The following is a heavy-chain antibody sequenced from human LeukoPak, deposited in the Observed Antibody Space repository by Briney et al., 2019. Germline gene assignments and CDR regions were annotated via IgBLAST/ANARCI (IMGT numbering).Heavy chain of an antibody. V-gene: IGHV3-33*01. D-gene: IGHD6-19*01. Sequence: GGSLRLSCAASGFTFSSYGMHWVRQAPGKGLEWVAVIWYDGSNKYYADSVKGRFTTSRDNSKNTLYLQMNSLRAEDTAVYYCARDFRGSGWYYFDYWGQGTLVTVSS. J-gene: IGHJ4*02. CDR3: ARDFRGSGWYYFDY. CDR2: IWYDGSNK. CDR1: GFTFSSYG.